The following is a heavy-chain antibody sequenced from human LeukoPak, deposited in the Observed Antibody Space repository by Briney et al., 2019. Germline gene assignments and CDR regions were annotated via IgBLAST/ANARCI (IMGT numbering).Heavy chain of an antibody. V-gene: IGHV1-2*04. Sequence: ASVKVSCKASGYTFTSYGISWVRQAPGQGLEWMGWINPNSGGTNYAQKFQGWVTMTRDTSISTAYMELSRLRSDDTAVYYCARASTWELPHDAFDIWGQGTMVTVSS. CDR2: INPNSGGT. J-gene: IGHJ3*02. CDR3: ARASTWELPHDAFDI. CDR1: GYTFTSYG. D-gene: IGHD1-26*01.